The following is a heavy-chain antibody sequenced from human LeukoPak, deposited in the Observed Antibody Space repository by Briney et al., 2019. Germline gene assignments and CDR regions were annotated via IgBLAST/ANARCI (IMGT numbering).Heavy chain of an antibody. J-gene: IGHJ3*02. CDR1: GYTFTSYD. CDR3: ARAKCSSTSCYDDAFVI. CDR2: MNPNSGNT. D-gene: IGHD2-2*01. V-gene: IGHV1-8*03. Sequence: ASVKVSCKASGYTFTSYDINWVRQATGQGLEWMGWMNPNSGNTGYAQKFQGRVTITRDTSISTAYMELSSLRSEDTAVYYCARAKCSSTSCYDDAFVIWGQGTMVTVSS.